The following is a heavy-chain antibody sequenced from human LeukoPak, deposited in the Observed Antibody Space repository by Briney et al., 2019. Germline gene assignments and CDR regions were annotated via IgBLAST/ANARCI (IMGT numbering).Heavy chain of an antibody. D-gene: IGHD6-13*01. CDR1: GGSISSYY. Sequence: SETLSLTCTVSGGSISSYYWSWIRQPPGKGLEWIGYIYYSGSTNYNPSLKSRVTISVDTSKNQFSLKLSSVTAADTAVYYCARDRYSSSRGIWFDPWGQGTLVTVSS. V-gene: IGHV4-59*12. CDR2: IYYSGST. CDR3: ARDRYSSSRGIWFDP. J-gene: IGHJ5*02.